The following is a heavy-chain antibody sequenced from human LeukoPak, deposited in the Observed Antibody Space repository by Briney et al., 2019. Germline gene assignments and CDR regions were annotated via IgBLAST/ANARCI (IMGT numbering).Heavy chain of an antibody. D-gene: IGHD3-9*01. Sequence: PGRSLRLSCAASGLTFSGFGMHWVRQAPGKGLDWVALISHDGSQRYYTDSVRGRFTISRDNSKNTLYLQMDSLRAEDTAVYYCARDRDFDWLSNLDAFDIWGQGTMVTVSS. V-gene: IGHV3-30*03. J-gene: IGHJ3*02. CDR3: ARDRDFDWLSNLDAFDI. CDR2: ISHDGSQR. CDR1: GLTFSGFG.